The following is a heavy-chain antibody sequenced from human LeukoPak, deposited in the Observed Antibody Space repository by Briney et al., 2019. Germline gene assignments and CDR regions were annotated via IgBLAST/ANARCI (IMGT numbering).Heavy chain of an antibody. Sequence: SQTLSLTCTVSGGSISSGGYYWSWIRQHPGKGLEWIGYIYYSGSTYYNPSLKSRVTISVDTSKNQFSLKLSSVTAADTAVYYCASGGTIFGVVSHFDYWGQGTLVTVSS. CDR2: IYYSGST. V-gene: IGHV4-31*03. CDR1: GGSISSGGYY. J-gene: IGHJ4*02. D-gene: IGHD3-3*01. CDR3: ASGGTIFGVVSHFDY.